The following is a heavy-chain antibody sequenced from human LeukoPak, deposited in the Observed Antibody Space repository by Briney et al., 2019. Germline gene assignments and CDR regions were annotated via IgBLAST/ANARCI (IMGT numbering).Heavy chain of an antibody. CDR3: AREKPYYYDTNGYHNWFDP. D-gene: IGHD3-22*01. J-gene: IGHJ5*02. V-gene: IGHV3-74*01. Sequence: GGSLRLSCAASGFTFSSYWMHWVRQAPGKGLVSVSRISSAGSSTTYADCVKGRFTISRDNAKNTLYLQMSSLRAEDTAVYYCAREKPYYYDTNGYHNWFDPWGQGTLVTVSS. CDR1: GFTFSSYW. CDR2: ISSAGSST.